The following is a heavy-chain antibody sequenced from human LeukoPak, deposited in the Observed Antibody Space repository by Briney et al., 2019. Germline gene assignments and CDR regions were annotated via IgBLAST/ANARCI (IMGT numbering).Heavy chain of an antibody. V-gene: IGHV3-7*03. CDR3: XXXXXXDIVLDR. D-gene: IGHD2-15*01. CDR2: IKQDGSDX. CDR1: XXTXXSYX. J-gene: IGHJ5*02. Sequence: AXXXTXXSYXXNWVRQAPXKXXXXVASIKQDGSDXIYVDSVRGRFTISXXXAKNSLYLQMDSLRAEETAVYYXXXXXXXDIVLDRWGQGTLVTVSS.